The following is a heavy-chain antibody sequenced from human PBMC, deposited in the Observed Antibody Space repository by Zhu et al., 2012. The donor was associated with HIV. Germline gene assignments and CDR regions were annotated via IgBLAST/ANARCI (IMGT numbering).Heavy chain of an antibody. CDR1: GGSFSGYY. D-gene: IGHD3-10*01. V-gene: IGHV4-34*12. Sequence: QVQLRQWGAGLLKPSETLSLTCAVYGGSFSGYYWSWIRQPPGKGRGVDWGNRIHGGSTNFNPSLRSRVTISVDKSKNQFSLKLSSVTAADTAVYYCASSTISASGTKFTYWGQGTLSPSPQ. CDR3: ASSTISASGTKFTY. J-gene: IGHJ4*02. CDR2: RIHGGST.